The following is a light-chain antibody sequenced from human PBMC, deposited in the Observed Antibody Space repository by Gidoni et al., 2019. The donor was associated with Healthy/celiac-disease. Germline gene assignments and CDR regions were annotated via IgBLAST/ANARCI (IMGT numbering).Light chain of an antibody. V-gene: IGKV1-5*01. CDR2: DAS. J-gene: IGKJ3*01. CDR1: QSISSW. Sequence: DIQMTQSPSTLSAAVGDRVTITCRASQSISSWLAWYQQKPGKAPKLLIYDASSWESGVPSRFSGSGSGTEFTITISSLQPDDCATYYGQQYNSDSPEGTFGPGTKVDIK. CDR3: QQYNSDSPEGT.